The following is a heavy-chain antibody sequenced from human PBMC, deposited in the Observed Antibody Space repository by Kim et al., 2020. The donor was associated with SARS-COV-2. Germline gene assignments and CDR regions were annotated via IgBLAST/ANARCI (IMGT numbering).Heavy chain of an antibody. Sequence: LKSRVTMSGDTSKNQFSLKLSSVTAADTAVYYCARDRITIFGVPNNWFDPWGQGTLVTVSS. V-gene: IGHV4-4*06. D-gene: IGHD3-3*01. CDR3: ARDRITIFGVPNNWFDP. J-gene: IGHJ5*02.